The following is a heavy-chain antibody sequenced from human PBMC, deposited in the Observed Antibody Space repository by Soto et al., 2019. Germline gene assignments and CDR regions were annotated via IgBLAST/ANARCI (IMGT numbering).Heavy chain of an antibody. V-gene: IGHV1-8*01. CDR1: GYTFTSYD. CDR3: ARTRRYYDFWSGHKATNNWFDP. Sequence: QVQLVQSGAEVKKPGASVKVSCKASGYTFTSYDINWVRQATGQGLEWMGWMNPNSGNTGYAQKFQGRVTMTRNTSISTAYMELSSLRSEDTAVYYCARTRRYYDFWSGHKATNNWFDPWGQGTLVTVSS. CDR2: MNPNSGNT. J-gene: IGHJ5*02. D-gene: IGHD3-3*01.